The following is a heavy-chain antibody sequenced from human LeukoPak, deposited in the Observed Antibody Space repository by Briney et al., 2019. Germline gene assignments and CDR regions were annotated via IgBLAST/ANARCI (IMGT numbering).Heavy chain of an antibody. J-gene: IGHJ5*02. CDR1: GGSISSGGYY. CDR3: ASRPDCSGGSCYLNWFDP. V-gene: IGHV4-31*03. CDR2: IYYSETT. Sequence: SQTLSLTCTVSGGSISSGGYYWGWLRQHPGKGLEGFGYIYYSETTYYNQSLKSRVTISVDTSNNQFYLKLSSVTAEDTAVYYCASRPDCSGGSCYLNWFDPWGQGTLVTVSS. D-gene: IGHD2-15*01.